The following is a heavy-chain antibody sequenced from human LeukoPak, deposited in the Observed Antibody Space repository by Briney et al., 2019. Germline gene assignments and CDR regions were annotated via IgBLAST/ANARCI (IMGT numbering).Heavy chain of an antibody. CDR1: GFTFSSYE. Sequence: GGSLRLSCAASGFTFSSYEMNWVRQAPGKGLEWVSYISSSGSTIYYADSVKGRFTISRDNAKNSLYLQMNSLRAEDTAVYYCARAYGGTFDYWSQGTLVTVSS. CDR3: ARAYGGTFDY. V-gene: IGHV3-48*03. J-gene: IGHJ4*02. CDR2: ISSSGSTI. D-gene: IGHD4-23*01.